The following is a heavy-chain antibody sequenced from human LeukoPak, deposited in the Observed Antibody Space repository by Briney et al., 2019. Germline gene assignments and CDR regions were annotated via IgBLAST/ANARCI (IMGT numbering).Heavy chain of an antibody. Sequence: PGGSLRLSCAASGFTFSSYAMSWVRQAPGKGLEWVSAISGSGGSTYYADSVKGRFTISRDNPKNTLYLQMNSLRAEDTAVYYCAKVSLVVAATPAWFDPWGQGTLVTVSS. V-gene: IGHV3-23*01. CDR2: ISGSGGST. CDR3: AKVSLVVAATPAWFDP. D-gene: IGHD2-15*01. J-gene: IGHJ5*02. CDR1: GFTFSSYA.